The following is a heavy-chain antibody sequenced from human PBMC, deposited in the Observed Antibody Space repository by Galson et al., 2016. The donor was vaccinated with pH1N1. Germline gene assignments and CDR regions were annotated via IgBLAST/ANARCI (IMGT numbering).Heavy chain of an antibody. D-gene: IGHD4-17*01. CDR2: IYWDDDK. CDR1: GFSPSTSGVG. Sequence: PALVKPTQTLTLTCTFSGFSPSTSGVGVGWIRQPPGKALEWLALIYWDDDKRYSPSLKSRLTITKDTSKNQVVLTMTNMDPVDTATYYCARSDYGDYVGGLHYWGQGTLVTVSS. V-gene: IGHV2-5*02. J-gene: IGHJ4*02. CDR3: ARSDYGDYVGGLHY.